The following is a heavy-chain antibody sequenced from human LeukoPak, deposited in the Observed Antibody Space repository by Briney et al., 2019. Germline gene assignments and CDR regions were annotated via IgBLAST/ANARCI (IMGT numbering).Heavy chain of an antibody. CDR2: INPSGGGT. Sequence: ASVKVSCKASGYTSTSYYMHWVRQAPGQGLEWMGIINPSGGGTSYAQKFQGRVTMTRDTSTSTVYMELSSLRSEDTAVYYCARDAIILEYSSGWYNWFDPWGQGTLVTVSS. CDR1: GYTSTSYY. CDR3: ARDAIILEYSSGWYNWFDP. J-gene: IGHJ5*02. V-gene: IGHV1-46*01. D-gene: IGHD6-19*01.